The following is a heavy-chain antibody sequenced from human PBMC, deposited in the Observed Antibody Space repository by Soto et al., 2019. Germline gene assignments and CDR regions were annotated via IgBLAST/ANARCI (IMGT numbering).Heavy chain of an antibody. J-gene: IGHJ3*02. Sequence: GGSLRLSCAASGFTFSSYAMHWVRQAPGKGLEYVSAISRNGGSTYYANSVKGRFTISRDNSKNTLYLQMDSLRAADTALYYCARTGGILATIAALGDVFDIWVHETIVTVSS. V-gene: IGHV3-64*01. CDR1: GFTFSSYA. CDR2: ISRNGGST. D-gene: IGHD5-12*01. CDR3: ARTGGILATIAALGDVFDI.